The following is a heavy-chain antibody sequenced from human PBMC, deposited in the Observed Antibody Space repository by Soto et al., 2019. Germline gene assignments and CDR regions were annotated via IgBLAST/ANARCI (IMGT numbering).Heavy chain of an antibody. CDR3: ARSMSTYYDFWSGPYYYYGMDV. CDR1: GDTFTANY. CDR2: INPKSGGT. D-gene: IGHD3-3*01. Sequence: ASVKVSCKASGDTFTANYIHWVRQAPGQGFEWMGWINPKSGGTKYPQKFQGRVTMTRDTSLSTVYMTLTRLTSDDTAVYYCARSMSTYYDFWSGPYYYYGMDVWGQGTTVTVSS. V-gene: IGHV1-2*02. J-gene: IGHJ6*02.